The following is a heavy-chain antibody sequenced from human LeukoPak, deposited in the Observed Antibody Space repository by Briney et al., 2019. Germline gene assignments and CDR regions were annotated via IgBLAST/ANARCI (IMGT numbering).Heavy chain of an antibody. J-gene: IGHJ4*02. Sequence: SETLSLTCTVSGGSISSYYWSWIRKPPGKGLAWTGYIYYSGSTNYNPSLKSRVTISVDTSKNQFSLKLSSVTAADTAVYYCARAPYSSGWWTYFDYWGEGTLVTVSS. CDR2: IYYSGST. CDR3: ARAPYSSGWWTYFDY. CDR1: GGSISSYY. V-gene: IGHV4-59*01. D-gene: IGHD6-19*01.